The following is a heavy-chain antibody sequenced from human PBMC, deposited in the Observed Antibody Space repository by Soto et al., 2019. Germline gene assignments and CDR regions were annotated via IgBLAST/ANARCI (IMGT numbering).Heavy chain of an antibody. V-gene: IGHV1-69*13. Sequence: VASVKISCKASGGTFSSYAISWVRQAPGQGLEWMGGIIPIFGTANYAQKFQGRVTITADESTSTAYMELSSLRSEDTAVYYCARGMITFGGVIVYKYYFEYWGQGTLVTVSS. D-gene: IGHD3-16*02. CDR2: IIPIFGTA. CDR1: GGTFSSYA. J-gene: IGHJ4*02. CDR3: ARGMITFGGVIVYKYYFEY.